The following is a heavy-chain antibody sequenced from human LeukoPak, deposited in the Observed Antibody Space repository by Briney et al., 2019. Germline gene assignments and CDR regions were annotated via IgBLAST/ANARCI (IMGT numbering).Heavy chain of an antibody. V-gene: IGHV1-8*01. CDR2: MHSTKNNA. CDR3: ARGRNYFDL. J-gene: IGHJ5*02. Sequence: VRVSDKASGYTCSRYYTNWARKAAGQGLEWMGWMHSTKNNAGSALKFQDRVTLTRNTSITTVYMELTNLSLADTAVYFCARGRNYFDLWGQGTQVTVSS. CDR1: GYTCSRYY. D-gene: IGHD5-24*01.